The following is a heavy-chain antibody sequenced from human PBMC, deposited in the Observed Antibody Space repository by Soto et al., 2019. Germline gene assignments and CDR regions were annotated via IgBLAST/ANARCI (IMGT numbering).Heavy chain of an antibody. J-gene: IGHJ4*02. CDR3: AKDRKSGSGWYWDY. Sequence: GGSLRLSCAASGFTFSSYAMSWVRQAPGKGLEWVSGISGSGGSTYYADSVEGRFTIPRDNSKNTLYLQVNSLRAEDTAIYYCAKDRKSGSGWYWDYWGQGTLVTVSS. V-gene: IGHV3-23*01. CDR2: ISGSGGST. D-gene: IGHD6-19*01. CDR1: GFTFSSYA.